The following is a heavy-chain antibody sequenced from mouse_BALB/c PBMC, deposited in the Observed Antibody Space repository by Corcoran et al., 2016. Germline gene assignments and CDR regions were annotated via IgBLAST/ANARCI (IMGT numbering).Heavy chain of an antibody. Sequence: DVQLQESGPGLVKPSQSLSLTCSVTGYSITSGYYWNWIRQFPGNKLEWMGYISYDGSNNYNPSLKNRISITRDTSKNQFFLKLNSVTTEDTATYYCAYGNYWYFEVWGAGTTVTVSS. D-gene: IGHD2-1*01. CDR1: GYSITSGYY. CDR3: AYGNYWYFEV. V-gene: IGHV3-6*02. J-gene: IGHJ1*01. CDR2: ISYDGSN.